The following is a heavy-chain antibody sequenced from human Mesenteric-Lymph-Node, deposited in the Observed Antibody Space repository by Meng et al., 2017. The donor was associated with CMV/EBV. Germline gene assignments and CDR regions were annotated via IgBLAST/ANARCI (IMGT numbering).Heavy chain of an antibody. V-gene: IGHV3-21*01. CDR2: ITSSSNYI. CDR3: ARVHFPDWGYCRTTSCYFFDF. CDR1: GFTFSSYS. Sequence: GESLKISCAASGFTFSSYSMNWVRQAPGKGLEWVSSITSSSNYIYYADSVKGRFTVSRDNAKNSLYLQMNSLRAEDTAVYYCARVHFPDWGYCRTTSCYFFDFWGLGTLVTVSS. D-gene: IGHD2-2*01. J-gene: IGHJ4*02.